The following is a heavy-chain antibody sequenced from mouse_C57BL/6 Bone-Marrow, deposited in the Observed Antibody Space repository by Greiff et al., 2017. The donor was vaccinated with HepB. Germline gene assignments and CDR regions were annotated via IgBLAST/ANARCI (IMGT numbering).Heavy chain of an antibody. D-gene: IGHD2-4*01. CDR1: GFTFSDYY. J-gene: IGHJ3*01. CDR2: ISNGGGST. Sequence: EVNLVESGGGLVQPGGSLKLSCAASGFTFSDYYMYWVRQTPEKRLEWVAYISNGGGSTYYPDTVKGRFTISRDNAKNTLYLQMSRLKSEDTAMYYCARHDYDWFAYWGQGTLVTVSA. CDR3: ARHDYDWFAY. V-gene: IGHV5-12*01.